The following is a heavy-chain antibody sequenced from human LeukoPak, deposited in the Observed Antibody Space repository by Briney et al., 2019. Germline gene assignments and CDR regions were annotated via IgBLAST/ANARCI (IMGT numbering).Heavy chain of an antibody. CDR1: GGTFSGYY. Sequence: SETLSLTCAVYGGTFSGYYWSWIRQPPGKGLEWVGEINHSGSTKYNASLKSRVIISVDTSKNQFSLRLSSVTAADTAVYYCARVHGASNAFDIWGQGTMVTVST. D-gene: IGHD4-17*01. J-gene: IGHJ3*02. CDR2: INHSGST. CDR3: ARVHGASNAFDI. V-gene: IGHV4-34*01.